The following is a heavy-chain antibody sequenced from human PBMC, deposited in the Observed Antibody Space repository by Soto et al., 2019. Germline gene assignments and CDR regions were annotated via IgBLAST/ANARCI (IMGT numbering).Heavy chain of an antibody. CDR3: ASRDPGTSVDY. Sequence: LSLTCAVSGGSFTSNNWWTWVRQPPGQGLEWIGEIYRTGSTNYNPSLKSRVTISLDKSENQFSLKVTSLTAADTAVYYCASRDPGTSVDYWGQGTLVNVS. D-gene: IGHD1-7*01. CDR2: IYRTGST. J-gene: IGHJ4*02. CDR1: GGSFTSNNW. V-gene: IGHV4-4*02.